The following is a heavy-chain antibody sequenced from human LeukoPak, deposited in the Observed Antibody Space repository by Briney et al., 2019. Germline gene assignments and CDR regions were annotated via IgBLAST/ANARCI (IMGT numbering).Heavy chain of an antibody. D-gene: IGHD3-10*01. J-gene: IGHJ6*03. V-gene: IGHV4-34*01. CDR3: ARTRYYYGSGSYYKGTPYYYYYMDV. CDR2: INHSGST. CDR1: GGSFSGYY. Sequence: PSETLSLTCAVYGGSFSGYYWSWLRQPPGKGLEWIGEINHSGSTNYNPSLKSRVTISVDTSKNQFSLKLSSVTAADTAVYYCARTRYYYGSGSYYKGTPYYYYYMDVWGKGTTVTISS.